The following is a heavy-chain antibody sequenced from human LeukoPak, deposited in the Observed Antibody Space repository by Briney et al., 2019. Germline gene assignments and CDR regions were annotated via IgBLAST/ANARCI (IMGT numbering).Heavy chain of an antibody. V-gene: IGHV4-34*01. D-gene: IGHD5-18*01. CDR2: INRSGST. CDR1: GGSFSGYY. CDR3: ARAVGLWPIFFDY. Sequence: SETLSLTCAVYGGSFSGYYWSWIRQPPGKGLEWIGEINRSGSTNYNPSLKSRVTISVDTSKNQFSLKLSSVTAADTAVYYCARAVGLWPIFFDYWGQGTLVTVSS. J-gene: IGHJ4*02.